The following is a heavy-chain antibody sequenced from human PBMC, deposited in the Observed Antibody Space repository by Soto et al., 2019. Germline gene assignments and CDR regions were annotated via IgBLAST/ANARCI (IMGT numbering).Heavy chain of an antibody. Sequence: GGSLRLSCAASGFAFQTYTMEWLRQPPGKGLEWVSSITISGNYIYYADSVKGRFTISRDNGRNSVYLQMNSLRAEDTAVYYCAKVGVLRTNFRWFDLWGQGTLVTVSS. J-gene: IGHJ5*02. CDR1: GFAFQTYT. V-gene: IGHV3-21*01. D-gene: IGHD2-8*01. CDR2: ITISGNYI. CDR3: AKVGVLRTNFRWFDL.